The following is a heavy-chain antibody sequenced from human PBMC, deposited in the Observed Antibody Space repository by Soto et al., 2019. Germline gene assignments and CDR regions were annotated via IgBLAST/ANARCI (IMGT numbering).Heavy chain of an antibody. J-gene: IGHJ6*02. CDR1: GLDFSSEV. CDR3: AKVGPSYYYGMDV. Sequence: GGSLRLSCAASGLDFSSEVMCWVRQAPGKGLEWVSSISGSGRTIYHADSMRGRFAISRDNSKNSLYLQLNNLRVDDTAVYYCAKVGPSYYYGMDVWGQGTTVSVSS. CDR2: ISGSGRTI. D-gene: IGHD1-26*01. V-gene: IGHV3-23*01.